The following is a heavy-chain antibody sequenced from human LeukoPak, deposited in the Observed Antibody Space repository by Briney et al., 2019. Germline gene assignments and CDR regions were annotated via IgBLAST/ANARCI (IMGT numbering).Heavy chain of an antibody. CDR3: ARRIDYYGPGSYKD. CDR2: INHSGST. V-gene: IGHV4-34*01. Sequence: SETLSLTCAVYGGSFSGYYWSWIRQPPGKGLEWIWEINHSGSTNYNPSLKSRVTISVDTSKNQFSLKLSSVTAADTAVYYCARRIDYYGPGSYKDWGQGTLVTVSS. J-gene: IGHJ4*02. D-gene: IGHD3-10*01. CDR1: GGSFSGYY.